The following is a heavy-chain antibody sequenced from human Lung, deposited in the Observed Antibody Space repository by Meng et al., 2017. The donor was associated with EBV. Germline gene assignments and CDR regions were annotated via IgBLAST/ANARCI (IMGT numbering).Heavy chain of an antibody. CDR2: IYYSRST. J-gene: IGHJ4*02. CDR1: GGSISSGGYF. V-gene: IGHV4-31*03. D-gene: IGHD3-10*01. CDR3: ATGRIGLLWFGELGY. Sequence: VQPRDSGPGLVKHSQTLSLTCTVSGGSISSGGYFWSWIRQPPGPGLEWTGYIYYSRSTYYPPSLKNRVTISADTSKNQFSLKLSSVTAADTAVYYCATGRIGLLWFGELGYWGQGTLVTVSS.